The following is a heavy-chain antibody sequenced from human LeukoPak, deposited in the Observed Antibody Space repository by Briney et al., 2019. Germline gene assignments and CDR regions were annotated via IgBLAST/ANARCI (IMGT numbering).Heavy chain of an antibody. CDR3: ARAVYYYGSGSYYSYLYYYGMDV. CDR1: GGSISSSNW. J-gene: IGHJ6*02. Sequence: SETLSLTCAVSGGSISSSNWWSWVRQPPGKGLEWIGEIYHSGSTNYNPSLKSRVTISVDKSKNQFSLKPSSVTAADTAVYYCARAVYYYGSGSYYSYLYYYGMDVWGQGTTVTVSS. CDR2: IYHSGST. V-gene: IGHV4-4*02. D-gene: IGHD3-10*01.